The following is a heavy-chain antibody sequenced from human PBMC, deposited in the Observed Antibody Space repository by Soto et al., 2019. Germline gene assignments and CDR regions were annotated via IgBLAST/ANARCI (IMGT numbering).Heavy chain of an antibody. V-gene: IGHV3-33*01. J-gene: IGHJ6*02. D-gene: IGHD6-13*01. CDR2: IWYDGSNK. CDR1: GFTFSSYG. CDR3: ATSSSWYERYGMDV. Sequence: GGSLRLSCAASGFTFSSYGMHWVRQAPGKGLEWVAVIWYDGSNKYYADSVKGRFTISRDNSKNTLYLQMNSLRAEDTAVYYCATSSSWYERYGMDVWGQGTTVTVSS.